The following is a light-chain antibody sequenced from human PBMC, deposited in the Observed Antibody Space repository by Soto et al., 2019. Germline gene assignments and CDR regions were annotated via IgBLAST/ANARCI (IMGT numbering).Light chain of an antibody. V-gene: IGKV1-13*02. Sequence: AIQLTQSAASLSASVGDRVTITCRASQGISSAIAWYQQKPGKAPKVLIYHASNSQSGVPSRFSGSGSGTEFTLTIGSLQPDDFATYYCQQYNSYSFGQGTKVDIK. CDR1: QGISSA. CDR2: HAS. J-gene: IGKJ1*01. CDR3: QQYNSYS.